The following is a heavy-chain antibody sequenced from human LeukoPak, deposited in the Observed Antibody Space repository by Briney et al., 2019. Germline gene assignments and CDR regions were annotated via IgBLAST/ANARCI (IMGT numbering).Heavy chain of an antibody. CDR2: ISSSGSPI. D-gene: IGHD2-8*01. CDR3: ARGTFALIEVVDY. J-gene: IGHJ4*02. Sequence: PGGSLRLSCAASGFTFSDYYMSWIRQAPGKGREWVSFISSSGSPIYYAESVKGRFTISRDNAKNSLYLQMNSLRAEDAAVYYCARGTFALIEVVDYWGQGTVVTVSS. V-gene: IGHV3-11*04. CDR1: GFTFSDYY.